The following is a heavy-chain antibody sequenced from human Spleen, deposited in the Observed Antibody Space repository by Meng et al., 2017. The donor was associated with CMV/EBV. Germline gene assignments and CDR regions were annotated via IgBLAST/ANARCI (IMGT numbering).Heavy chain of an antibody. V-gene: IGHV3-30*02. D-gene: IGHD2-15*01. J-gene: IGHJ3*02. CDR1: EFTFSSYD. CDR3: AKGGGTGAFDI. Sequence: GGSLRLSCVASEFTFSSYDMSWVRQGPGKGLELVAFIRDDGNNKYYADSVKGRFTQFQEFLYLQMNSLRAEDTAVYYCAKGGGTGAFDIWGQGTMVTVSS. CDR2: IRDDGNNK.